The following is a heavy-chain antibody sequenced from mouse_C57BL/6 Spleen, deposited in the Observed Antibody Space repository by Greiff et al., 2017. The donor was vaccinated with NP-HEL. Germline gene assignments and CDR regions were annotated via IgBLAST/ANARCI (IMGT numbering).Heavy chain of an antibody. CDR3: AIYYGNYYAMDY. D-gene: IGHD2-1*01. CDR1: GYSITSGYY. CDR2: ISYDGSN. V-gene: IGHV3-6*01. Sequence: EVKLEESGPGLVKPSQSLSLTCSVTGYSITSGYYWNWIRQFPGNKLEWMGYISYDGSNNYNPSLKNRISITRDTSKNQFFLKLNSVTTEDTATYYCAIYYGNYYAMDYWGQGTSVTVSS. J-gene: IGHJ4*01.